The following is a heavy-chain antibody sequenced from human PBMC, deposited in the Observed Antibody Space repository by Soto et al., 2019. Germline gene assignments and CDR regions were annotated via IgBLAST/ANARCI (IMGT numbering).Heavy chain of an antibody. CDR3: ARRYGSAIDY. D-gene: IGHD1-26*01. Sequence: ASETLPLTCTVSGGSINSYYWSWIRQPPGKGLEWIGYIYYSGSTNYNPSLKSRVTISVDTSKNQFSLKLSSVTAADTAVYYCARRYGSAIDYWGQGTLVTVSS. J-gene: IGHJ4*02. CDR1: GGSINSYY. V-gene: IGHV4-59*08. CDR2: IYYSGST.